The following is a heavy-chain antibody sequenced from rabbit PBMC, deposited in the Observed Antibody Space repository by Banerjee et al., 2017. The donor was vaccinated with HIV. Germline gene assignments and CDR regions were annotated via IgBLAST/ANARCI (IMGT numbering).Heavy chain of an antibody. CDR2: IDIGSGSA. CDR3: ARGSSGSVVYWGL. CDR1: GFSFSSNYF. V-gene: IGHV1S40*01. Sequence: QSLEESGGDLVKPGASLTLTCTASGFSFSSNYFMCWVRQAPGKGLEWIGCIDIGSGSAYYASWAKGRFTSSKTSSTTVTLQMSSLTAADTATYFCARGSSGSVVYWGLRGPGTLVTVS. J-gene: IGHJ4*01. D-gene: IGHD4-2*01.